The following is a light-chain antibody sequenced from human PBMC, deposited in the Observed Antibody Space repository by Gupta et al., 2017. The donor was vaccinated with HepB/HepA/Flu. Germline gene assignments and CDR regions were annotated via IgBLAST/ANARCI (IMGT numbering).Light chain of an antibody. CDR3: QQLSNWPIT. J-gene: IGKJ4*01. CDR1: QSIGTY. V-gene: IGKV3-11*01. CDR2: DAS. Sequence: EIVLTQSPVTLSLSPGERSTLSCSASQSIGTYLGWYQQKPGQAPRLLIYDASKRATDIPARISGSGSATXFTLAIXSLEPEDFAVYYCQQLSNWPITFGXGTKVEIK.